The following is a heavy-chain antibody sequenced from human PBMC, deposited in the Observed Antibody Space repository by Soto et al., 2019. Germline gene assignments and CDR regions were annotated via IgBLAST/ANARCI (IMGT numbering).Heavy chain of an antibody. Sequence: QLQLQESGPGLVKPSETLSLTCTVSGGSISSSSYYWGWIRQPPGKGLEWIGSIYYSGSTYYNPSLKSRVTISVDTSKNQFSLKLSSVTAADTAVYYCARRSVATKKFDYWGQGTLVTVSS. D-gene: IGHD5-12*01. CDR3: ARRSVATKKFDY. J-gene: IGHJ4*02. CDR2: IYYSGST. V-gene: IGHV4-39*01. CDR1: GGSISSSSYY.